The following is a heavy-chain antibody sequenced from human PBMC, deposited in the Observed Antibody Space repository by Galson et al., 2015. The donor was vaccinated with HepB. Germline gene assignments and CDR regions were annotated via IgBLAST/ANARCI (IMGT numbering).Heavy chain of an antibody. J-gene: IGHJ6*03. V-gene: IGHV3-23*01. Sequence: LRLSCAASGFTFSSYAMSWVRPAPGKGLEWVAASSGSGGSTYYADSVKGRFTISRDNSKNTLYLQMNSLRAEDTAVYYCAKEEYCSSTSCYTGYYYYYMDVWGKGTTVTVSS. CDR3: AKEEYCSSTSCYTGYYYYYMDV. D-gene: IGHD2-2*02. CDR2: SSGSGGST. CDR1: GFTFSSYA.